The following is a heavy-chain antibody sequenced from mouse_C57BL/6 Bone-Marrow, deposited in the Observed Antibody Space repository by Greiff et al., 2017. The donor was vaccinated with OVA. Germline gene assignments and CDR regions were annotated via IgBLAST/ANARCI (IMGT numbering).Heavy chain of an antibody. Sequence: DVQLVESGAELVRPGASVKLSCTASGFNIKDDYMHWVKQRPEQGLEWIGWIDPENGDTEYASKFQGKATITADTSSNTAYLQLSSLTSEDTAVYYCTTPGSRDYWGQGTTLTVSS. J-gene: IGHJ2*01. V-gene: IGHV14-4*01. D-gene: IGHD1-1*01. CDR2: IDPENGDT. CDR3: TTPGSRDY. CDR1: GFNIKDDY.